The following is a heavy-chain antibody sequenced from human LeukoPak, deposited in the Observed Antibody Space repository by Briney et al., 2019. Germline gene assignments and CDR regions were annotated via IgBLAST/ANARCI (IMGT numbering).Heavy chain of an antibody. V-gene: IGHV4-4*07. D-gene: IGHD3-3*01. CDR1: GGSISSYY. J-gene: IGHJ4*02. CDR2: IYTGGST. CDR3: ASRYFWSGYYLGPHFDY. Sequence: PSETLSLTCTVSGGSISSYYWSWIRQPAGKGLEWIGRIYTGGSTNYNPSLKSRVTMSVDTSKNQFSLKLSSVTAADTAVYYCASRYFWSGYYLGPHFDYWGQGTLVTVSS.